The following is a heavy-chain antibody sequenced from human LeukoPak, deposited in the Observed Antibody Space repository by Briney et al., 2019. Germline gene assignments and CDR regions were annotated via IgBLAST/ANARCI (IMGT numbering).Heavy chain of an antibody. D-gene: IGHD3-22*01. Sequence: PSKTLSLTCTVSGGSISSYYWSWIRQPPGKGLEWIGYIYYSGSTNYNPSLKSRVTISVDTSRNQFSLKLSSVTAADTAVYYCARGKAYYYDSSGYSYYFDYWGQGTLVTVSS. V-gene: IGHV4-59*01. CDR2: IYYSGST. J-gene: IGHJ4*02. CDR1: GGSISSYY. CDR3: ARGKAYYYDSSGYSYYFDY.